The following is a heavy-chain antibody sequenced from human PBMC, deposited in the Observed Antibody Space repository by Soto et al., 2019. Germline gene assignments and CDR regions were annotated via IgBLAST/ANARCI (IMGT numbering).Heavy chain of an antibody. J-gene: IGHJ4*02. Sequence: QVQLVQSGGEMKKPGASVKVSCETPGYTFNTYGVYWVRQVPGQGLEWMGWISGYNGDTRYAQNFQDRITMTIHISTSTAYMELRSMRTVDTAVYYCAREPLPRGYCDPPDYCGQGTLVTVSS. V-gene: IGHV1-18*01. CDR2: ISGYNGDT. D-gene: IGHD2-15*01. CDR3: AREPLPRGYCDPPDY. CDR1: GYTFNTYG.